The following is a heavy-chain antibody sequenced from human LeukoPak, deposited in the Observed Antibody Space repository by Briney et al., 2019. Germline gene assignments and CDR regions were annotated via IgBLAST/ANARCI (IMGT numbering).Heavy chain of an antibody. CDR2: ISSSSSYI. CDR3: ARDRATMVRGALDY. CDR1: GFTFSSYS. V-gene: IGHV3-21*01. Sequence: GGSLRLSCAASGFTFSSYSMNWVRQAPGKGLEWVSPISSSSSYIYYADSVKGRFTISRDNAKNSLYLQMNSLSAEDTAVYYCARDRATMVRGALDYWGQGTLVTVSS. D-gene: IGHD3-10*01. J-gene: IGHJ4*02.